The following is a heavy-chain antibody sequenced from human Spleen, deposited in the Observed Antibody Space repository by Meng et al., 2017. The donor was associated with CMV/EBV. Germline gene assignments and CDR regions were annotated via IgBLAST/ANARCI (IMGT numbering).Heavy chain of an antibody. CDR2: ISGYNGET. CDR1: GYSYNIYG. D-gene: IGHD1-1*01. V-gene: IGHV1-18*01. Sequence: SSNASGYSYNIYGITWVRQAPGQGLEWMGWISGYNGETNLAQKFQGRVTMTTDTSTTTAYMELRSLRSDDTAVYYCARGDTGTTFDYWGQGTLVTVSS. J-gene: IGHJ4*02. CDR3: ARGDTGTTFDY.